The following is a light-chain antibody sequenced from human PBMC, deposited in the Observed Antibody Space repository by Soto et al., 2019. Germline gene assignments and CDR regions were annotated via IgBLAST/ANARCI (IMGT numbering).Light chain of an antibody. J-gene: IGKJ1*01. V-gene: IGKV3-20*01. CDR3: QQYGTSPWT. CDR2: GAS. Sequence: EIVLTQSPDTLSLSPGERATLSCRASQSVSSSYLAWCQQKPGQAPRLLIYGASSRATGIPDRFSGSGSGTDFTLTISRLEPEDFAVYYCQQYGTSPWTFGHGTKVEIK. CDR1: QSVSSSY.